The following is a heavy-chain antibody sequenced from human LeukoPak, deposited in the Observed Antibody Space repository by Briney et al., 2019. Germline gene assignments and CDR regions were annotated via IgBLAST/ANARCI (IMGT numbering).Heavy chain of an antibody. D-gene: IGHD6-19*01. Sequence: GGSLRLSCVASGFTFSTYSINWVRQAPGQGLDWVSYISSDSNTIYYADSVKGRFTISRDNAQNLLYLQMNSLRAEDTAVYYCAREGWLRPSHIDYWGQGTLVTVSS. J-gene: IGHJ4*02. CDR2: ISSDSNTI. V-gene: IGHV3-48*04. CDR3: AREGWLRPSHIDY. CDR1: GFTFSTYS.